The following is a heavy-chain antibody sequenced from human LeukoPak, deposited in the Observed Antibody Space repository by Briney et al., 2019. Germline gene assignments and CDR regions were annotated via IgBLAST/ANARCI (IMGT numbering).Heavy chain of an antibody. CDR3: TVEITMIVVVITTGSNWFDP. Sequence: GGSLRLSCAASGFTFSNAWMSWVRQAPGKGLEWVGRIKSKTDGGTTDYAAPVKGRFTISRDDSKNTLYLQMNSLKTEDTAVYYCTVEITMIVVVITTGSNWFDPWGQGTLVTVSS. CDR1: GFTFSNAW. V-gene: IGHV3-15*01. CDR2: IKSKTDGGTT. J-gene: IGHJ5*02. D-gene: IGHD3-22*01.